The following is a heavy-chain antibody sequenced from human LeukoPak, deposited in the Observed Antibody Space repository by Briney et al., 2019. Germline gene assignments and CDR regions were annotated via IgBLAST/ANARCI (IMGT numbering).Heavy chain of an antibody. V-gene: IGHV3-30-3*01. CDR2: ISYDGSNK. Sequence: GGSLRLSCAASGFTFSSYAMHWVRQAPGKGLEWVAVISYDGSNKYYADSVKGRFTISRDNSKNTLYLQMNSLRAEDTAVYYCARGGQRWLQLGGAFDIWGQGTMVTVSS. J-gene: IGHJ3*02. D-gene: IGHD5-24*01. CDR1: GFTFSSYA. CDR3: ARGGQRWLQLGGAFDI.